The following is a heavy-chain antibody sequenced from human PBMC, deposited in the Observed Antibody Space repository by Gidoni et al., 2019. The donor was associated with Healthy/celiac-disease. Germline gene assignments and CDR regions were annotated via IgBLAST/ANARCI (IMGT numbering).Heavy chain of an antibody. J-gene: IGHJ3*02. CDR1: GGSISSSSYY. V-gene: IGHV4-39*07. Sequence: QLQLQESGPGLVKPSETLSLTCTVSGGSISSSSYYWGWIRQPPGKGLEWIGSIYYSGSTYYNPSLKSRVTISVDTSKNQFSLKLSSVTAADTAVYYCARDPRQDAFDIWGQGTMVTVSS. D-gene: IGHD1-1*01. CDR3: ARDPRQDAFDI. CDR2: IYYSGST.